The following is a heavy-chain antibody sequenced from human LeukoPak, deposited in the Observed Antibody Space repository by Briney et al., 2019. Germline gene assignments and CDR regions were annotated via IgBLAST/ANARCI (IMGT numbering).Heavy chain of an antibody. CDR3: ARAEGYCSGGSCYGDAFDI. D-gene: IGHD2-15*01. Sequence: ASVKVSCKASGYTFTSYGISWVRQAPGQGLEWMGWISAYNGNTNYAQKLQGRVTMTTDTSTSTAYMELRSLRSDDTAVYYCARAEGYCSGGSCYGDAFDIWGQGTMVTVSS. CDR2: ISAYNGNT. V-gene: IGHV1-18*01. J-gene: IGHJ3*02. CDR1: GYTFTSYG.